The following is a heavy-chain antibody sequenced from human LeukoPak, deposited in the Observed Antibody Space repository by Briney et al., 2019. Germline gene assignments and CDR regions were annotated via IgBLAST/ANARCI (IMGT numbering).Heavy chain of an antibody. Sequence: GGSLRLSCAASGFTFSTYEMNWVRQAPGKGLEWVAYISSTGSNIYYADSVKGRFTISRDNAKNSLYLLMNSLRTEDTDVYYCAATYYYDGSGDYWGQGTLVTVSS. CDR1: GFTFSTYE. CDR2: ISSTGSNI. V-gene: IGHV3-48*03. J-gene: IGHJ4*02. CDR3: AATYYYDGSGDY. D-gene: IGHD3-22*01.